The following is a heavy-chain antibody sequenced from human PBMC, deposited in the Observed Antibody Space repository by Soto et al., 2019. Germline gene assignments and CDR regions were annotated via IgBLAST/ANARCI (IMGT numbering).Heavy chain of an antibody. CDR2: INPSGGST. J-gene: IGHJ4*02. V-gene: IGHV1-46*03. CDR3: AMAYYVRSVYNAGHYFDY. Sequence: GASVKVSCKASGYTFTSYYMHWVRQAPGQGLEWMGIINPSGGSTSYAQKFQGRVTMTRDTSTGTVYMELSSLRSEDTAVYYCAMAYYVRSVYNAGHYFDYWGREPRAPFSS. CDR1: GYTFTSYY. D-gene: IGHD3-10*02.